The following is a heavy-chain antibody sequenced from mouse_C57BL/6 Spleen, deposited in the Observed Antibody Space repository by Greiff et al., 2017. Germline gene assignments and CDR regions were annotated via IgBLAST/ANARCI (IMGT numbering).Heavy chain of an antibody. J-gene: IGHJ3*01. D-gene: IGHD2-4*01. CDR2: IWGGGST. Sequence: VQLQQSGPGLVAPSQSLSITCTVSGFSLTSYGVDWVRQPPGKGLEWLGVIWGGGSTNYNSALMSSLSISKNNSKSQDILKMNSMQNDDTAIYYGAKHDYDAGFAYWGQGTLVTVSA. V-gene: IGHV2-9*01. CDR3: AKHDYDAGFAY. CDR1: GFSLTSYG.